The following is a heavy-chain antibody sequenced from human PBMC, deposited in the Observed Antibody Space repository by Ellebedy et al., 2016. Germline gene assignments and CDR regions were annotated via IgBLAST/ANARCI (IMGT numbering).Heavy chain of an antibody. CDR2: IIWHGDRT. Sequence: GGSLRLSCAVSGFKFDDYTMNWVRQAPGKGLEWVSLIIWHGDRTYYAESVWGRFTISRDNSKNSLYLQMNSLRTEDTAFYYCAKGDYGSGSYYPYFDSWGQGTLVTVSS. V-gene: IGHV3-43*01. CDR3: AKGDYGSGSYYPYFDS. CDR1: GFKFDDYT. D-gene: IGHD3-10*01. J-gene: IGHJ4*02.